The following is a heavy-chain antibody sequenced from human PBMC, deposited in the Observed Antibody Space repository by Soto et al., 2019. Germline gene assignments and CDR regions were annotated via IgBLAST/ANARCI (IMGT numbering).Heavy chain of an antibody. CDR3: ARDQGSSSWAPFDY. V-gene: IGHV4-34*01. J-gene: IGHJ4*02. Sequence: SETLSLTCAVYGGSFSGYYWSWIRQPPGKGLEWIGEINHSGSTNCNPSLKSRVTISVDTSKNQFSLKLSSVTAADTAVYYCARDQGSSSWAPFDYWGEGTLVTVSS. CDR2: INHSGST. D-gene: IGHD6-13*01. CDR1: GGSFSGYY.